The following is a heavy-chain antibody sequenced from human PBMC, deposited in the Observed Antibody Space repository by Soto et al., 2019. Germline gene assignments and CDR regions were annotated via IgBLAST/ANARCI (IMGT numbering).Heavy chain of an antibody. CDR3: ARVPLPEYSTSLRGYYFDY. J-gene: IGHJ4*02. Sequence: ESGGGLVQPGGSLRLSCAASGFTFSSYWMSWVRQAPGKGLEWVANIKQDGSEKYYVDSVKGRFTISRDNAENSLYLQMNSLRAEDTAVYYCARVPLPEYSTSLRGYYFDYWGQGTLVTVSS. CDR1: GFTFSSYW. CDR2: IKQDGSEK. V-gene: IGHV3-7*01. D-gene: IGHD6-6*01.